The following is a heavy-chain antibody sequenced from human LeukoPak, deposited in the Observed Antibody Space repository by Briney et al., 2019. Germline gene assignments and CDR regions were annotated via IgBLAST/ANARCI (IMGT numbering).Heavy chain of an antibody. CDR3: ARSKRWLEHYWYFDL. CDR1: GFTFSNYP. CDR2: ISGNGGNT. D-gene: IGHD5-24*01. Sequence: GGSLRLSCSASGFTFSNYPMHWVRQAPGKGLEYVSGISGNGGNTYYANSVKGRFTISGDNSKHTLYLQMGSLRAEDMAVYYCARSKRWLEHYWYFDLWGRGTLVTVSS. J-gene: IGHJ2*01. V-gene: IGHV3-64*01.